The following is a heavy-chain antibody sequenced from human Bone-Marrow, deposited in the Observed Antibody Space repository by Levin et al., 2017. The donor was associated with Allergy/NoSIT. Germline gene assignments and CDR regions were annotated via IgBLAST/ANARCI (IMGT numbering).Heavy chain of an antibody. J-gene: IGHJ6*02. CDR2: IRGSDEAT. V-gene: IGHV3-23*01. D-gene: IGHD2-8*01. CDR1: GCTFRRHA. CDR3: AKGNDDIILIRMDV. Sequence: GGSLRLSCEGSGCTFRRHAMTWVRQAPGKGLEWVSSIRGSDEATYYADAVKGRFSISRDNSKNTLFLEMNNLKADDTAVYYCAKGNDDIILIRMDVWGQGTSVTVSS.